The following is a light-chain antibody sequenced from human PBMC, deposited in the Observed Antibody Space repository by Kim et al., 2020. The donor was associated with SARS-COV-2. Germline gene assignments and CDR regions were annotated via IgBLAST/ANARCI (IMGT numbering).Light chain of an antibody. Sequence: VSLGDGATLACRASQSIDRDLAWYQQNPGQPPRLLIYDSSTRAPGIPARFRGSGSGTEFTLTINSLQSEDLAVYYCQHYNAWPPWTFGRGTKLEI. CDR2: DSS. V-gene: IGKV3-15*01. CDR1: QSIDRD. CDR3: QHYNAWPPWT. J-gene: IGKJ1*01.